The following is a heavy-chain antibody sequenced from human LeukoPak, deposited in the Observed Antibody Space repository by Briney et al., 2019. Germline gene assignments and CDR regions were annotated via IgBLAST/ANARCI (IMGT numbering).Heavy chain of an antibody. CDR2: IYYSGST. Sequence: SETLSLTCTVSGGSISSSSYYWGWIRQPPGKGLEWIGSIYYSGSTYYNPSLKSRVTISVDTYKNQFSLKLSSVTAADTAVYYCARHQGRYCSSTSCYTLPEVNYWGQGTLVTVSS. CDR3: ARHQGRYCSSTSCYTLPEVNY. CDR1: GGSISSSSYY. D-gene: IGHD2-2*02. J-gene: IGHJ4*02. V-gene: IGHV4-39*01.